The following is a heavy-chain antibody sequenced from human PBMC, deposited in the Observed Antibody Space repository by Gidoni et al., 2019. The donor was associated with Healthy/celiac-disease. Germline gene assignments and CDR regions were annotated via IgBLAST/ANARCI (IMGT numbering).Heavy chain of an antibody. CDR2: ISSSSSYT. CDR3: ARDRQGYGSTFDY. Sequence: QVQLVESGGGLVKPGGSLKLPCAASGFPFSDYYISWIRQAPGKGLEWVSYISSSSSYTNYADSVKGRFTISRDNAKNSLYLQMNSLRAEDTAVYYCARDRQGYGSTFDYWGQGTLVTVSS. D-gene: IGHD5-12*01. V-gene: IGHV3-11*05. CDR1: GFPFSDYY. J-gene: IGHJ4*02.